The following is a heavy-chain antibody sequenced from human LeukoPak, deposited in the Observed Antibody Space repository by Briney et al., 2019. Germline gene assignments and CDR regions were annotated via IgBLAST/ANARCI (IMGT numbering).Heavy chain of an antibody. D-gene: IGHD3-3*01. CDR3: ATARVFYMDV. CDR2: IYHSGRT. CDR1: GDSISNNNW. J-gene: IGHJ6*03. Sequence: PSETLSLTCAVSGDSISNNNWWSWVRQPPGKGLEWIGEIYHSGRTNYNPSLKSRLTMSVDKSNNHFSLRLSSVTAADTAVYYCATARVFYMDVWGRGTTVTVSS. V-gene: IGHV4-4*02.